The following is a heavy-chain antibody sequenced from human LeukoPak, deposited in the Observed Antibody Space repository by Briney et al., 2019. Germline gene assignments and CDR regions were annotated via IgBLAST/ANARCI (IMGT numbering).Heavy chain of an antibody. CDR1: GYTFSDYY. J-gene: IGHJ3*02. V-gene: IGHV1-2*02. CDR3: AREYYDSSGRKHGFDI. Sequence: ASVKVSCKASGYTFSDYYMHWVRQAPGQGLEWMGWIDPHSGGTNYAQKFQGRVTMTRDTSISTAYMEPSRLRSDDTAVYYCAREYYDSSGRKHGFDIWGQGTMVAVSS. D-gene: IGHD3-22*01. CDR2: IDPHSGGT.